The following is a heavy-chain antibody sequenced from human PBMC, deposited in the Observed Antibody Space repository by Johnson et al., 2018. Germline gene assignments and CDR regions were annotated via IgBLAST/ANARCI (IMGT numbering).Heavy chain of an antibody. CDR1: GGTFSSYA. Sequence: GKEPGSSVEVSCKAPGGTFSSYAISWVRQAPGQGLEWMGGIIPIFGTANYAQKFQGRVTIIADESTSTAYMELSSLRSEDKAVYYCARDGLRTVVYAFDIWGQGTMVTVSS. CDR2: IIPIFGTA. CDR3: ARDGLRTVVYAFDI. V-gene: IGHV1-69*01. J-gene: IGHJ3*02. D-gene: IGHD4-23*01.